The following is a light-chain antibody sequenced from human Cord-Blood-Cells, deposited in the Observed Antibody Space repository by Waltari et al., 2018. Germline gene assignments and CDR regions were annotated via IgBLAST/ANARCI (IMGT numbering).Light chain of an antibody. V-gene: IGLV2-14*01. CDR3: SSYTSSSTWV. J-gene: IGLJ3*02. Sequence: QSALTQPAPVSGSPGQSITISCTGTSSAVGGYNYVSWYQQHPGKAPNLMIYDVSKRPSGVSHRFSGSKSGNTASLTISGLQAEDEADYYCSSYTSSSTWVFGGGTKLTVL. CDR2: DVS. CDR1: SSAVGGYNY.